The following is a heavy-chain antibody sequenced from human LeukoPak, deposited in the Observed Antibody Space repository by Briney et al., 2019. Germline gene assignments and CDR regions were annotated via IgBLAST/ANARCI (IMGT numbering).Heavy chain of an antibody. V-gene: IGHV4-59*08. CDR2: IYYSGST. Sequence: SETLSLTCTVSGGSISSYYWSWIRQPPGKGLEWIGYIYYSGSTNYNPSLKSRVTISVDTSKNQFSLKLSSVTAADTAVYYCARHGTDFWSGYGVTNYYYYYGMDVWGQGTTVTVSS. CDR3: ARHGTDFWSGYGVTNYYYYYGMDV. J-gene: IGHJ6*02. CDR1: GGSISSYY. D-gene: IGHD3-3*01.